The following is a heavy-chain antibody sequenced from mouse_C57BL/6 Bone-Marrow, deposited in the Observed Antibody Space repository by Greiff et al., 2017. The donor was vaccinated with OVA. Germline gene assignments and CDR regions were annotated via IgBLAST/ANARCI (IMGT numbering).Heavy chain of an antibody. CDR2: IYPRSGNT. J-gene: IGHJ4*01. Sequence: LVESGAELARPGASVKLSCKASGYTFTSYGISWVKQRTGQGLEWIGEIYPRSGNTYYNEKFKGKATLTADKSSSTAYMELRSLTSEDSAVYFCARRAYDYEGYAMDYWGQGTSVTVSS. CDR1: GYTFTSYG. D-gene: IGHD2-4*01. V-gene: IGHV1-81*01. CDR3: ARRAYDYEGYAMDY.